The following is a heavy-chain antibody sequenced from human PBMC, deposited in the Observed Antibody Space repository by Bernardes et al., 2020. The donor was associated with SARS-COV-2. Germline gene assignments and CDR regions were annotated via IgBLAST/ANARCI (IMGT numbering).Heavy chain of an antibody. CDR2: IWYDGSNK. Sequence: GGSLRLSCAASGFTFSSYGMHWVRQAPGKGLEWVAVIWYDGSNKYYADSVKGRFTISRDNSKNTLYLQMNSLRAEDTAVYYCARLSGGDLPDYWGQGTLVTVSS. D-gene: IGHD2-21*02. CDR1: GFTFSSYG. J-gene: IGHJ4*02. V-gene: IGHV3-33*01. CDR3: ARLSGGDLPDY.